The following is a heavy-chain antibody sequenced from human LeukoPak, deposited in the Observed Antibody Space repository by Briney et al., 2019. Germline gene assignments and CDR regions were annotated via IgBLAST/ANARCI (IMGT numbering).Heavy chain of an antibody. CDR1: GFTFSTYT. V-gene: IGHV3-21*04. J-gene: IGHJ4*02. Sequence: NPGRSLRLSCVASGFTFSTYTMHWVRQAPGKGLEWVSSISSSSSYIYYADSVKGRFTISRDNAKNSLYLQMNSLRAEDTAVYYCAKARGSGSYWDFDYWGQGTLVTVSS. CDR2: ISSSSSYI. D-gene: IGHD3-10*01. CDR3: AKARGSGSYWDFDY.